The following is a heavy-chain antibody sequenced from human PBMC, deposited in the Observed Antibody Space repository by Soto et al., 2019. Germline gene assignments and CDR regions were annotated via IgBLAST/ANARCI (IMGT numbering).Heavy chain of an antibody. V-gene: IGHV3-21*01. J-gene: IGHJ4*02. CDR3: ARDLYCGGDCYSY. D-gene: IGHD2-21*02. CDR1: GFTFSSYS. CDR2: ISSSSSYI. Sequence: EVQLVESGGGLVKPGGSLRLSCAASGFTFSSYSMNWVRQAPGKGLEWVSSISSSSSYIYYADSVKGRFTISRDNAKNSLYLQMNSLRAEDTAVYYCARDLYCGGDCYSYWGQGTLVTVSS.